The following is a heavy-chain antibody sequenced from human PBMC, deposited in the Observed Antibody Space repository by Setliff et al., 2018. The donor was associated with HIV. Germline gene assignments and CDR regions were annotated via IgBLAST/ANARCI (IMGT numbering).Heavy chain of an antibody. V-gene: IGHV1-3*04. CDR1: GYTFTTCS. D-gene: IGHD5-12*01. CDR3: ARDPCLVHTITCSLDI. J-gene: IGHJ4*02. CDR2: IHTGTGDT. Sequence: ASVKVSCKASGYTFTTCSIHWVRQAPGQRPEWMGWIHTGTGDTKYSQKFQGRVTITRDTSASTAYMDLNSLRSEDTAVYYCARDPCLVHTITCSLDIWGQGTLVTVSS.